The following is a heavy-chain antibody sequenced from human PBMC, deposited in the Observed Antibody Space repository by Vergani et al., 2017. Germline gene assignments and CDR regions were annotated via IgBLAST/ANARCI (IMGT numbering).Heavy chain of an antibody. CDR2: INPNSGGT. CDR3: ARDPSGYSYGSRVFDI. Sequence: QVQLVQSGAEVKKPGASVKVSCKASGYPFTGYYMHWVRQAPGQGLEWMGWINPNSGGTNYAQKFQGRVTMTRDTSISTAYMELSRLRSDDTAVYYCARDPSGYSYGSRVFDIWGQGTMVTVSS. CDR1: GYPFTGYY. D-gene: IGHD5-18*01. V-gene: IGHV1-2*02. J-gene: IGHJ3*02.